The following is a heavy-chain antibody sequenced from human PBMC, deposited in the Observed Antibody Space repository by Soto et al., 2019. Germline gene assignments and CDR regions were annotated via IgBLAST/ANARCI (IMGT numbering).Heavy chain of an antibody. Sequence: QVHLVQSGAEVKKPGASVKVSCKGSGYGFTTYGITWVRQAPGQGLEWMAWISAHNGNTNYAQKRQGRLTVTRDTSTSTAYMELRSLRSADTAVYYCARWRYGDYWGQGALVTVSS. J-gene: IGHJ4*02. CDR2: ISAHNGNT. V-gene: IGHV1-18*01. CDR1: GYGFTTYG. D-gene: IGHD1-1*01. CDR3: ARWRYGDY.